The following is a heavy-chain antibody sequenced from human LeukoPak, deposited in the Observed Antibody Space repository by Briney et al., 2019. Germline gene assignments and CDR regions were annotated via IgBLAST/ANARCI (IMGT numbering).Heavy chain of an antibody. J-gene: IGHJ4*02. CDR3: ARTSPVTANFDS. Sequence: PGGSLRLSCAASGFTFSTYAMSWVRQAPGKGLEWVSAIDGSGAITFYADSVKGRLAISRDNSKNTLYLQMNSLRPEDTAVYSCARTSPVTANFDSWGQGTLVIVSS. CDR1: GFTFSTYA. V-gene: IGHV3-23*01. CDR2: IDGSGAIT. D-gene: IGHD4-11*01.